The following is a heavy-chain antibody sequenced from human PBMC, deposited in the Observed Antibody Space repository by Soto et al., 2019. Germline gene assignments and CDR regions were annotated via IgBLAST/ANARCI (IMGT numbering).Heavy chain of an antibody. V-gene: IGHV1-69*06. Sequence: SVKVSCKASGGTFSSYAISWVRQAPGQGLEWMGGIIPIFGTANYAQKFQGRVTITADKSTSTAYMELSSLRSEDTAVYYCATPYYYDSSGYGAFDIWGQGTMVTVSS. CDR2: IIPIFGTA. D-gene: IGHD3-22*01. J-gene: IGHJ3*02. CDR1: GGTFSSYA. CDR3: ATPYYYDSSGYGAFDI.